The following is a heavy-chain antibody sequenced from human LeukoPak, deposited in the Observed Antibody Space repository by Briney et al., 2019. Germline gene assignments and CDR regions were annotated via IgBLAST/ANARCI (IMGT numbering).Heavy chain of an antibody. CDR2: ISSSSSYI. D-gene: IGHD6-13*01. CDR1: GFTFSSYS. V-gene: IGHV3-21*01. J-gene: IGHJ6*02. Sequence: GGSLRLSCAASGFTFSSYSMNWVRQAPGKGLEWVSSISSSSSYIYYADSVKGRFTISRDNAKSSLYLQMNSLRAEDTAVYYCAILISALSSRASMDVWGQGTTVTVSS. CDR3: AILISALSSRASMDV.